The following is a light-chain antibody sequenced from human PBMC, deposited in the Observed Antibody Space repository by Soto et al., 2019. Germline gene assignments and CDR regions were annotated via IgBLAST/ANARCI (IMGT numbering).Light chain of an antibody. CDR1: QSISNW. CDR2: AAS. J-gene: IGKJ1*01. Sequence: IPMTQSPSTLTASVGDRVTITCRASQSISNWLAWYQQKPGKAPKLLIYAASSLQSGVPSRFSGSGSGTDFTLTISSLQPEDFATYYCLQDYNYPTWTFGQGSKV. V-gene: IGKV1-6*01. CDR3: LQDYNYPTWT.